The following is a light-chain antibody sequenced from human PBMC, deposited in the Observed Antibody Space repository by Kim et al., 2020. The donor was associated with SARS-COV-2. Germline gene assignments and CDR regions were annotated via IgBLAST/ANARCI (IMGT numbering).Light chain of an antibody. CDR2: DTS. CDR3: QQYNSWPLT. Sequence: VSPGERATLSCRASQSVRSNLAWYQQKPGQAPGLLIYDTSTRATGFPARFSGSGSGTEFTLTISSLQSEDSAVYYCQQYNSWPLTFGGGTKVDIK. CDR1: QSVRSN. V-gene: IGKV3-15*01. J-gene: IGKJ4*01.